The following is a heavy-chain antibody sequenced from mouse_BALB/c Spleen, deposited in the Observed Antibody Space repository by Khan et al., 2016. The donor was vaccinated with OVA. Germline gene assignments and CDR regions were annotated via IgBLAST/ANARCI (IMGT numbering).Heavy chain of an antibody. CDR1: GYSITSGYG. D-gene: IGHD1-2*01. CDR3: ARTARIKY. V-gene: IGHV3-2*02. Sequence: EVQLQESGPGLVKPSQSLSLTCTVTGYSITSGYGWNWIRHFPGNQLEWMGYISYSGSTNYNPSLKSRISITRDTSKNQFFLQLNSVTTEDTATYYCARTARIKYWGQGTTLTGSS. J-gene: IGHJ2*01. CDR2: ISYSGST.